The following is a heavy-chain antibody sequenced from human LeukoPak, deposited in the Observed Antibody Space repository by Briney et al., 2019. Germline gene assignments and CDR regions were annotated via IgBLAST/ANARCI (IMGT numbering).Heavy chain of an antibody. V-gene: IGHV3-64*04. J-gene: IGHJ6*03. D-gene: IGHD2/OR15-2a*01. CDR2: ISSNGGST. CDR1: GFTFSSYA. CDR3: AKGTTYYYYYMDV. Sequence: PSGGSLRLSCAASGFTFSSYAMHWVRQAPGKGLEYVSAISSNGGSTYYADSVKGRFTISRDNSKNTLYLQMNSLRAEDTAVYYCAKGTTYYYYYMDVWGKGTTVTVSS.